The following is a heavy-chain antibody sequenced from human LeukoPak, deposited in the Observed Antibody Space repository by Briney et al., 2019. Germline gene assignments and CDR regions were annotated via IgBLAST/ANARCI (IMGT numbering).Heavy chain of an antibody. CDR1: GFTFSNAW. Sequence: SGGSLRLSCAASGFTFSNAWMSWVRQAPGKGLEWVGRIKSKTDGATTDYAAPVKGRFTISRDDSKNTLYLQMNSLKTEDTAVYYCTTGRSGYDWRGIGFYFYGMDVWGQGTTVTVSS. CDR3: TTGRSGYDWRGIGFYFYGMDV. CDR2: IKSKTDGATT. D-gene: IGHD5-12*01. J-gene: IGHJ6*02. V-gene: IGHV3-15*01.